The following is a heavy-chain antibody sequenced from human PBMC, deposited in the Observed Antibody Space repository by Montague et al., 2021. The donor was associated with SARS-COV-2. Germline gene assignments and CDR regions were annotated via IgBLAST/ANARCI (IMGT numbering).Heavy chain of an antibody. CDR2: IYWNDDK. Sequence: PALVKPTQTLTLTCTFSGFSLSTSGVGVGWIRQPPGKALEWLALIYWNDDKRYSPSLKSRLTITKDTSKNQVVLTMTNMDPVDTATYYCARTTDCGYSYGGWTDGMDVWGQGTTVTVSS. CDR1: GFSLSTSGVG. V-gene: IGHV2-5*01. J-gene: IGHJ6*02. CDR3: ARTTDCGYSYGGWTDGMDV. D-gene: IGHD5-18*01.